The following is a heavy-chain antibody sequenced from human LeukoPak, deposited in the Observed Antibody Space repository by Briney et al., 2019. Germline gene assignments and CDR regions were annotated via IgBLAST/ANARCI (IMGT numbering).Heavy chain of an antibody. CDR1: GFSLSTSGMR. CDR2: IDWDDDK. CDR3: ARISVYGEYYFDY. J-gene: IGHJ4*02. Sequence: PGPTLVNPTQTLTLTCTFSGFSLSTSGMRVSWVRQPPGKALEWLARIDWDDDKFYSTSLKTRLTISKDTSKDQVVLTMTNMDPVDTATYYCARISVYGEYYFDYWGQGTLVTVSS. D-gene: IGHD5/OR15-5a*01. V-gene: IGHV2-70*04.